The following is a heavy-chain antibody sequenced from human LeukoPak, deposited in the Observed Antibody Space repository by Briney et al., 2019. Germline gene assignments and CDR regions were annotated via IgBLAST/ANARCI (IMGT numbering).Heavy chain of an antibody. D-gene: IGHD1-26*01. Sequence: SETLSLTCTFSGASTSAYYWSWIRQPPGKGLEWIGYSYSGGNANYNPSLKSRVTISIDTSENQFSLRLTSVTAADTAVYFCAHSKRGGGYYINAFAVWGQGALVTISS. J-gene: IGHJ3*01. CDR1: GASTSAYY. CDR2: SYSGGNA. V-gene: IGHV4-59*01. CDR3: AHSKRGGGYYINAFAV.